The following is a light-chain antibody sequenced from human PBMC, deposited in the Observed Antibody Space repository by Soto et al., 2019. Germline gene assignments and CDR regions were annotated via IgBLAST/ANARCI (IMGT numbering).Light chain of an antibody. CDR1: QSINSW. V-gene: IGKV1-5*03. Sequence: DIQMTQSPSILSASIGDRVTITCRASQSINSWFAWYQQKPGKAPKLLIYKASSLKSGVPSRFSGSGSGTEFTLTIDSLQPDDLATYYCQQYDGYPWTFDQGTKVEIK. CDR3: QQYDGYPWT. CDR2: KAS. J-gene: IGKJ1*01.